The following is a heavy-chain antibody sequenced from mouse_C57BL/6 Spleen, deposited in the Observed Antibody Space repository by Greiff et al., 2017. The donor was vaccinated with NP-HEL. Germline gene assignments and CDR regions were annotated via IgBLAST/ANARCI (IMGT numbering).Heavy chain of an antibody. J-gene: IGHJ3*01. CDR2: ISSGSSTI. D-gene: IGHD1-1*01. Sequence: EVQLVESGGGLVKPGGSLKLSCAASGFTFSDYGMHWVRQAPEKGLEWVAYISSGSSTIYYADTVKGRFTISRDNAKNTLFLQMTSLRSEDTAMYYCARHLSSPYYYGSSWGFAYWGQGTLVTVSA. CDR1: GFTFSDYG. V-gene: IGHV5-17*01. CDR3: ARHLSSPYYYGSSWGFAY.